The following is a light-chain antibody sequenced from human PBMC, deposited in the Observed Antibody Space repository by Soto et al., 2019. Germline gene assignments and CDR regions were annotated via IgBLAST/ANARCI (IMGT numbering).Light chain of an antibody. J-gene: IGLJ2*01. CDR1: TSNIGSNF. V-gene: IGLV1-47*01. CDR3: AAWDDSLSGVV. CDR2: RND. Sequence: QSVLTQPPSASGTPGQRVTISCSGATSNIGSNFVYWYQQLPGTAPKLLIYRNDQRPSGVPDRFSGSRPGTSASLAIDGLRSEDEAESYCAAWDDSLSGVVFGGGTQLTVL.